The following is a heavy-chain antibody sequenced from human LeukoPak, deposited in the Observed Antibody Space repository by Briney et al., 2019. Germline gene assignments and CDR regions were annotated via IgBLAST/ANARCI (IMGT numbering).Heavy chain of an antibody. Sequence: PGGSLRLSCAASGFTFRSYSMNWVRQAPGKGLEWVSSIGSSSSYIYYADSVKGRFTISRDNAKNTVSLQLSSLRVEDTAVYFCAKDREDSAMISGVFDLWGRGTLVTVSS. D-gene: IGHD5-18*01. CDR3: AKDREDSAMISGVFDL. CDR2: IGSSSSYI. J-gene: IGHJ2*01. V-gene: IGHV3-21*04. CDR1: GFTFRSYS.